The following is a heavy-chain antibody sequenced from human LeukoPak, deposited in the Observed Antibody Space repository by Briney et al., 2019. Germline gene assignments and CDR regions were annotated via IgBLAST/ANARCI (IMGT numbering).Heavy chain of an antibody. CDR2: IYYSGST. J-gene: IGHJ1*01. CDR1: GGSISSYY. D-gene: IGHD6-13*01. CDR3: ARGQLASAAEYCQH. V-gene: IGHV4-59*01. Sequence: SQSLSLACTVSGGSISSYYWSWVRQPPGKGLEWIGYIYYSGSTNYNPSPKSRVTISVDTSKNQFYLKLSSVTAADTAVYYCARGQLASAAEYCQHWGQGTLVTVSS.